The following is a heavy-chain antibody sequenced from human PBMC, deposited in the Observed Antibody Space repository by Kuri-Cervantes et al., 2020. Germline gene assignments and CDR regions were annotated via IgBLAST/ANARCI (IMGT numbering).Heavy chain of an antibody. J-gene: IGHJ6*02. V-gene: IGHV3-30-3*01. Sequence: GESLKISCTASGFTFNNFAMHWVRQAPGKGPEWVAVISYDGSNKYYADSVKGRFTISRDNSKNTLYLQMNSLRAEDTAVYYCARTCMVRGVLYPAMDVWGQGTTVTVSS. CDR2: ISYDGSNK. CDR3: ARTCMVRGVLYPAMDV. D-gene: IGHD3-10*01. CDR1: GFTFNNFA.